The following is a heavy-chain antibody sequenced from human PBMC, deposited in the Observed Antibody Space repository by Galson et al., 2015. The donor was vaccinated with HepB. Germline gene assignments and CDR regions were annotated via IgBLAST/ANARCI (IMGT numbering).Heavy chain of an antibody. J-gene: IGHJ4*02. V-gene: IGHV3-23*01. CDR1: GITLSGHA. CDR3: AKGALTTVTTGLAY. D-gene: IGHD1-1*01. CDR2: IGTSGGTT. Sequence: SLRLSCAATGITLSGHAMTWVRQAPGKGLEWVPTIGTSGGTTLYADSVKGRFTISRDNSKNTLYLQMNSLKAEDTALYYCAKGALTTVTTGLAYWGQGTLVTVSS.